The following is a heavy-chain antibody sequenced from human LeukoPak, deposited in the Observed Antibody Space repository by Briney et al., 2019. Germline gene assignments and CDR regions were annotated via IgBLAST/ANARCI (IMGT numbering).Heavy chain of an antibody. Sequence: GGSLRLSCAASGFTFSTYSMNWVRQAPGKGLEWVSSISSTSSYIYYADSVKGRFTISRDNAQKSLYLQMNSLRAEDTAVYYCVRVGYSSGWYFDYWGQGTLVTVSS. CDR1: GFTFSTYS. CDR2: ISSTSSYI. D-gene: IGHD6-19*01. V-gene: IGHV3-21*01. J-gene: IGHJ4*02. CDR3: VRVGYSSGWYFDY.